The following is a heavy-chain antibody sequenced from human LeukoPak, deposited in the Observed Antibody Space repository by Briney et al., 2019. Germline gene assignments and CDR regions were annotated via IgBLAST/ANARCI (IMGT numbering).Heavy chain of an antibody. Sequence: VASVKVSCKASGFTFTSSAVQCVRQARGQRLEWVGWIVVGSGNTNYAQKFQERVTITRDMSTSTAYMELSSLRSEDTAVYYCAAEGVGATHKFDYWGQGTLVTVSS. CDR1: GFTFTSSA. V-gene: IGHV1-58*01. CDR2: IVVGSGNT. D-gene: IGHD1-26*01. J-gene: IGHJ4*02. CDR3: AAEGVGATHKFDY.